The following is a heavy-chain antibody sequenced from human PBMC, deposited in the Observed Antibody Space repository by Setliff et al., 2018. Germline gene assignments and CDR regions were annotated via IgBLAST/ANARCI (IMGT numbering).Heavy chain of an antibody. CDR3: ARERGDIVSTTSYYYYMDV. J-gene: IGHJ6*03. V-gene: IGHV1-18*01. D-gene: IGHD5-12*01. CDR2: VSGYNGNT. CDR1: GYTFANFG. Sequence: ASVKVSCKASGYTFANFGVNWVRQAPGQGLEWMGCVSGYNGNTHYAQMFQGRVTMTTDTSASTAYLELRSLRSDDTAVYYCARERGDIVSTTSYYYYMDVWGKGTRVTVSS.